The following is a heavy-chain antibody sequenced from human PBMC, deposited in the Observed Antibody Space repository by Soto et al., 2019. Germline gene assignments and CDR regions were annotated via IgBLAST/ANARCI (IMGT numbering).Heavy chain of an antibody. J-gene: IGHJ4*02. V-gene: IGHV3-23*01. Sequence: EVQLLESGGGLVQPGGSLRLSCAASGFTFSSYAMSWVRQAPGKRLEWVSAISGSGGSTYYADSVKGRFTISRDNSKNTLYLQMNSLRAEDTAVYYCAKVQDSGSYYSPVDYWGQGTLVTVSS. CDR1: GFTFSSYA. CDR3: AKVQDSGSYYSPVDY. D-gene: IGHD1-26*01. CDR2: ISGSGGST.